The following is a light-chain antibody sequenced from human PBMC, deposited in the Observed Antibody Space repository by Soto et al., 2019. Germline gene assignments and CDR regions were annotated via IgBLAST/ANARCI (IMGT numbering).Light chain of an antibody. J-gene: IGKJ4*01. V-gene: IGKV4-1*01. CDR2: WAS. CDR1: QSVTTY. CDR3: HQYYSTPLT. Sequence: VLTPSPATLSLSPVERATLSCRASQSVTTYLAWYQQKPGQPPKLLIYWASIRESGVPDRFSGSGSGTDFTLTISSLQPEDVAVYYCHQYYSTPLTFGGGTKVDIK.